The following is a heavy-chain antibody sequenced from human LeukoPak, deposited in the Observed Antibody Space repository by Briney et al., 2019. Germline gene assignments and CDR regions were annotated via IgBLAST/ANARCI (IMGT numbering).Heavy chain of an antibody. D-gene: IGHD4-23*01. V-gene: IGHV3-30*04. CDR1: GLTFSSYA. Sequence: GGSLRLSFPPSGLTFSSYAIHWVGQAQGRGREGVAVISYDGSNKYYADSVKGRFTISRDNSKNTLYLQMNSLRAEDTAVYYCAKAYGGDSVGYWGQGTLVTVSS. CDR3: AKAYGGDSVGY. J-gene: IGHJ4*02. CDR2: ISYDGSNK.